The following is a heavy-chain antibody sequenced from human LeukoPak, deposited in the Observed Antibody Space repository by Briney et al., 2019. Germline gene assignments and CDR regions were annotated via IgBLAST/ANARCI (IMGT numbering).Heavy chain of an antibody. CDR2: IYSGGGT. D-gene: IGHD6-13*01. CDR1: GISVSSNY. CDR3: ARGGSSSWYSNPYFDY. Sequence: GGSLRLSCAASGISVSSNYMNWVRQAPGKGLEWVSIIYSGGGTYYADSVKGRFTISRDNSKNTLYLHMNSLRAEDTAVYYCARGGSSSWYSNPYFDYWGQGTLVTVSS. J-gene: IGHJ4*02. V-gene: IGHV3-53*01.